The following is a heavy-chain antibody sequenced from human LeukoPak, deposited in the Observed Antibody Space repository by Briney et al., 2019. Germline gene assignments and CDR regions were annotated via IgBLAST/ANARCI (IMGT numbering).Heavy chain of an antibody. J-gene: IGHJ5*02. Sequence: ASVKVSCKASGYTFTGYYMHWVRQAPGQGLEWMGRINPNSGGTNYAQKFQGRVTMTRDTSISTAYMELSRLRSDDTGVYYCARVREYCSGGSCRRYWFDPWGQGTLVTVSS. D-gene: IGHD2-15*01. CDR1: GYTFTGYY. CDR3: ARVREYCSGGSCRRYWFDP. V-gene: IGHV1-2*05. CDR2: INPNSGGT.